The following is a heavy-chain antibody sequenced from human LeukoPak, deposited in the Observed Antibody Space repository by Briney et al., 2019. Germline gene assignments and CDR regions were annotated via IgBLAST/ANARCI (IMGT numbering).Heavy chain of an antibody. V-gene: IGHV3-15*01. D-gene: IGHD4-17*01. CDR1: GFTFSSAW. Sequence: GGSLRLSCAASGFTFSSAWMTWVRQSPGKGLEWVGRIKSKTDGGTRDYAAPVKGRFTTSRDDSKNTLYLHMNSLKTEDTAVYFCTTRSYYGDYELDIWGQGTMVTVSS. J-gene: IGHJ3*02. CDR3: TTRSYYGDYELDI. CDR2: IKSKTDGGTR.